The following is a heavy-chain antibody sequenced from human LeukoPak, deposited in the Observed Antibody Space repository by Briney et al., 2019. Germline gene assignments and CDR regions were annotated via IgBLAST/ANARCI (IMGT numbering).Heavy chain of an antibody. J-gene: IGHJ4*02. CDR2: IVGSNT. CDR3: TKDELGGSWYN. D-gene: IGHD2-15*01. V-gene: IGHV3-23*01. CDR1: GFTFSDYL. Sequence: GGSLRLSCAASGFTFSDYLMAGVRQAPGKGLEWVSAIVGSNTYYADSVKGRFTNSRDNSKNTLYLQMNRLRAEDTAVYDCTKDELGGSWYNWGQGTLVTVSS.